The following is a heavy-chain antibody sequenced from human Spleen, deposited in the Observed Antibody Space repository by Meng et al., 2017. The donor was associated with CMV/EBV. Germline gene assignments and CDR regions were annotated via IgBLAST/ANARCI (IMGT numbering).Heavy chain of an antibody. CDR3: ASAGSVRRLGHFHD. J-gene: IGHJ1*01. Sequence: GESLKISCAASGFTFSDYYMTWIRQAPGKGLEWVSYISGSGTTVYYADSVKGRFTISRDNAKNTLYLQMNSLRAEDTGVYYCASAGSVRRLGHFHDWGQGTLVTVSS. CDR2: ISGSGTTV. D-gene: IGHD3-16*01. CDR1: GFTFSDYY. V-gene: IGHV3-11*04.